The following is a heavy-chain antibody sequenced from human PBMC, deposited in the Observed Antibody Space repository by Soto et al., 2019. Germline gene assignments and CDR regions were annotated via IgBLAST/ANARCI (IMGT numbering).Heavy chain of an antibody. Sequence: SETLSLTCTVSGGSIRSGGYYWSWVRQNPRKGLEWIGNIYYSGSTNYNPSLKSRVTISVDTSKNQFSLKLSSVTAADTAVYYCARGGRYNWFDPWGQGTLGTSPQ. CDR2: IYYSGST. CDR3: ARGGRYNWFDP. CDR1: GGSIRSGGYY. J-gene: IGHJ5*02. V-gene: IGHV4-61*08.